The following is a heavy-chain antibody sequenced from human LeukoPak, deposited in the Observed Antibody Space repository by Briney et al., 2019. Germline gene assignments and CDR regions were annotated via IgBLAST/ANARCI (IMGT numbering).Heavy chain of an antibody. CDR1: GFTFSSYA. D-gene: IGHD6-19*01. CDR2: ISGSSGRT. V-gene: IGHV3-23*01. Sequence: GGSLRLSCAASGFTFSSYAMSWVRQAPGKGLKWVSSISGSSGRTYYADSVKGRFTISRDNAKNSLYLQMNSLRAEDTALYYCARVSDISVAAYFDYWGQGTLVTVSS. J-gene: IGHJ4*02. CDR3: ARVSDISVAAYFDY.